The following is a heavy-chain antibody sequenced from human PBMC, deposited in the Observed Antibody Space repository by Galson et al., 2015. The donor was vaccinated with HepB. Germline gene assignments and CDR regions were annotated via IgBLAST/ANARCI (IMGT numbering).Heavy chain of an antibody. D-gene: IGHD2-2*01. CDR2: IKSKTDGGTT. CDR1: GFTFSNAW. V-gene: IGHV3-15*01. CDR3: TKEKRYPYYGLDV. Sequence: SLRLSCGASGFTFSNAWMTWVRQAPGKGLEWVGRIKSKTDGGTTDYAAPVIGRFTISRDDSKNTLYPQMNSLKTEDTGVCYCTKEKRYPYYGLDVWGQGTTVTVSS. J-gene: IGHJ6*02.